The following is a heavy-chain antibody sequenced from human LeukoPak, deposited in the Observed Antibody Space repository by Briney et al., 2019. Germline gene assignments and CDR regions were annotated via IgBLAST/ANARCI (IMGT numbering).Heavy chain of an antibody. CDR1: GFTFSSYE. J-gene: IGHJ5*02. CDR3: AKPYGDYSNWFDP. D-gene: IGHD4-17*01. CDR2: ISGSGSAI. Sequence: GGSLRLSCAASGFTFSSYEMNWVRQAPGKGLEWVSYISGSGSAIYYADSVKGRFTISRDNSKNTLYLQMNSLRAEDTAVYYCAKPYGDYSNWFDPWGQGTLVTVSS. V-gene: IGHV3-48*03.